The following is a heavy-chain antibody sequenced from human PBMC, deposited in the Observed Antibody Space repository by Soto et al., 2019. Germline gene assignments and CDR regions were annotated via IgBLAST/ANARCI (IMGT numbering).Heavy chain of an antibody. D-gene: IGHD2-15*01. CDR3: ARTSGADAFDI. CDR2: IYYSGST. CDR1: GYSISSSNW. J-gene: IGHJ3*02. V-gene: IGHV4-28*01. Sequence: QVQLQESGPGLVKPSDTLSLTCAVSGYSISSSNWWGWIRQXPGKGLEWIGYIYYSGSTYYSPSPKSRVTMSVDTSKNQFSLKLSSVTAVDTAVYYCARTSGADAFDIWGKGTMVTVSS.